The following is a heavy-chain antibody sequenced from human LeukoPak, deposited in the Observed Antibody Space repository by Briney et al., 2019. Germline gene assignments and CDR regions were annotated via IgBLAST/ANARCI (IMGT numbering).Heavy chain of an antibody. CDR2: IKEDGTET. CDR1: GFMFSSNW. V-gene: IGHV3-7*01. D-gene: IGHD3-10*01. Sequence: PGGSLRLSCAASGFMFSSNWMSWVRLAPGKGLEWVANIKEDGTETYYVDSVKGRFTISRDNAKNSLYLQMNSLRAEDTAVYYCARDTAMVRGVIIPPYWGQGTLVTVSS. J-gene: IGHJ4*02. CDR3: ARDTAMVRGVIIPPY.